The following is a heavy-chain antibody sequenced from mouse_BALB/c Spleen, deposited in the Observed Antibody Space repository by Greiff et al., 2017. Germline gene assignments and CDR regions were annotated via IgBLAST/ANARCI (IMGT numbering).Heavy chain of an antibody. D-gene: IGHD2-1*01. CDR2: INPNNGGT. V-gene: IGHV1-18*01. CDR1: GYTFTDYN. CDR3: ARRYYGKREWYFDV. Sequence: EVKLQQSGPELVKPGASVKIPCKASGYTFTDYNMDWVKQSHGKSLEWIGDINPNNGGTIYNQKFKGKATLTVDKSSSTAYMELRSLTSEDTAVYYCARRYYGKREWYFDVWGAGTTVTVSS. J-gene: IGHJ1*01.